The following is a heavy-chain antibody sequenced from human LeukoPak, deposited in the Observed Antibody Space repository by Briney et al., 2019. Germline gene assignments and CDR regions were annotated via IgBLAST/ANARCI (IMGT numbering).Heavy chain of an antibody. Sequence: GGSLRLSCAASGFTFSSYSTNWVRQAPGKGLEWVSSISSSSSYIYYADSVKGRFTISRDNAKNSLYLQMNSLRAEDTAVYYCARVPLLWFGLDVWGQGTTVTVSS. J-gene: IGHJ6*02. CDR2: ISSSSSYI. CDR1: GFTFSSYS. D-gene: IGHD3-10*01. V-gene: IGHV3-21*01. CDR3: ARVPLLWFGLDV.